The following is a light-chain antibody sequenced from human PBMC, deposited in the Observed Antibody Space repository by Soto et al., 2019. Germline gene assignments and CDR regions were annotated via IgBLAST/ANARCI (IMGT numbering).Light chain of an antibody. CDR2: DAA. Sequence: EILMTQSPAALSVAPGERATLSCRASQNVGSHVAWYQQKPGQAPRLFIYDAATRATGIPARFSGSGSGTEFTLTISSLQSEDFAIYYCQQYYNWPPLTFGGGTKVEIQ. J-gene: IGKJ4*01. CDR1: QNVGSH. V-gene: IGKV3-15*01. CDR3: QQYYNWPPLT.